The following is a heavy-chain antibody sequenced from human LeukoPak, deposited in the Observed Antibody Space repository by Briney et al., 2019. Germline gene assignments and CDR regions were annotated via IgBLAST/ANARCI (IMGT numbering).Heavy chain of an antibody. Sequence: GASVKVSCKASGFTFSSSAVQWVRQARGQRLEWIGWIVVGSGKTNYAQKFQERVTITRDMSTSTAHMELSSLRSEDTAVYYCAADGDILTGYYKFDYWGQGTLVTVSS. J-gene: IGHJ4*02. CDR1: GFTFSSSA. D-gene: IGHD3-9*01. CDR2: IVVGSGKT. V-gene: IGHV1-58*01. CDR3: AADGDILTGYYKFDY.